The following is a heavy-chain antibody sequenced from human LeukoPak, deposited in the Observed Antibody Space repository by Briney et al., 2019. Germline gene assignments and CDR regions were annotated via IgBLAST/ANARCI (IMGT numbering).Heavy chain of an antibody. CDR2: INPNSGGT. CDR3: AIVREDYGDYPLEGAFDI. D-gene: IGHD4-17*01. V-gene: IGHV1-2*02. Sequence: ASVKVSCKASGYTFTGYYMHWVRQAPGQGLEWMGWINPNSGGTNYAQKFQGRVTMTRDTSIRTAYMELSRLRSDDTAVYYCAIVREDYGDYPLEGAFDIWGQGTMVTVSS. CDR1: GYTFTGYY. J-gene: IGHJ3*02.